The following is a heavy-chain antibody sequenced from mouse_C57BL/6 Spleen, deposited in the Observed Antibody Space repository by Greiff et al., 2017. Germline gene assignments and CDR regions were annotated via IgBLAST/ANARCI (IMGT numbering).Heavy chain of an antibody. V-gene: IGHV5-6*01. D-gene: IGHD2-4*01. CDR1: GFTFSSYG. CDR2: ISSGGSYT. CDR3: ARTTIYYDYDY. Sequence: EVKLQESGGDLVKPGGSLKLSCAASGFTFSSYGMSWVRQTPDKRLEWVATISSGGSYTYYPDSVKGRFTISRDNAKNTLYLQMSSLKSEDTAMYYCARTTIYYDYDYWGQGTLVTVSA. J-gene: IGHJ3*01.